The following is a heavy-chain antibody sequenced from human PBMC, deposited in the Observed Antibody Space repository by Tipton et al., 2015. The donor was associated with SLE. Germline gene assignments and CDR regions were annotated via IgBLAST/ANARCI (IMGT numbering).Heavy chain of an antibody. CDR1: GGSISSYY. CDR2: IYYSGST. V-gene: IGHV4-39*07. D-gene: IGHD5-12*01. CDR3: ARGVVDIVATIQWYFDL. Sequence: TLSLTCTVSGGSISSYYWGWIRQPPGKGLEWIGSIYYSGSTYYNPSLKSRVTISVDTSKNQFSLKLSSVTAADTVVYYCARGVVDIVATIQWYFDLWGRGTLVTVSS. J-gene: IGHJ2*01.